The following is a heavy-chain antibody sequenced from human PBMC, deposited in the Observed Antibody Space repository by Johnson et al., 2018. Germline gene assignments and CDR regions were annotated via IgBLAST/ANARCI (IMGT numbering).Heavy chain of an antibody. J-gene: IGHJ6*03. CDR1: GCSISSYY. D-gene: IGHD6-19*01. Sequence: QVQLQESGPGLVKXSETLSLTCTVSGCSISSYYWSWIRQPPGKGLEWIGYIYYRGSTNYNPSLKSRVPIPVDTSKNQFSLKLSPVTAADTAVYYGARDKVAGGSYYYYYYMDVWGKGTTVTVSS. CDR2: IYYRGST. V-gene: IGHV4-59*01. CDR3: ARDKVAGGSYYYYYYMDV.